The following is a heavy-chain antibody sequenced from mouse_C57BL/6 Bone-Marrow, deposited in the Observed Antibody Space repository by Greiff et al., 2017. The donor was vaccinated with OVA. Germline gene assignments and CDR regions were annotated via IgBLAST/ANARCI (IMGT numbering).Heavy chain of an antibody. CDR1: GFNIKDDY. D-gene: IGHD2-4*01. CDR3: TTLGDYDEGAWFAY. J-gene: IGHJ3*01. CDR2: IDPENGDT. V-gene: IGHV14-4*01. Sequence: VQLQQSGAELVRPGASVKLSCTASGFNIKDDYMHWVKQRPEQGLEWIGWIDPENGDTEYASKFQGKATITADTASNTAYLQLSRLTSEDTAVYYCTTLGDYDEGAWFAYWGQGTLVTVSA.